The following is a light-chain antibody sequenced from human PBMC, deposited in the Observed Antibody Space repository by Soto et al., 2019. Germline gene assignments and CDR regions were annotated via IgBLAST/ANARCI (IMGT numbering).Light chain of an antibody. CDR1: QRIATW. CDR3: QQSYYNPT. V-gene: IGKV1-39*01. CDR2: DIS. J-gene: IGKJ1*01. Sequence: DIPLTQSPSTLSASVGDRVTVTCRASQRIATWLAWYQQKPGKAPNLLIYDISTLQSGVPSRFSGSGSGTVFTLTISSLQHEDFATYYCQQSYYNPTFGQGTKVDI.